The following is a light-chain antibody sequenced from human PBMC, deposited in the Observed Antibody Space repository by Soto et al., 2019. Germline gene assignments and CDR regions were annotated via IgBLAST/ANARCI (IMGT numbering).Light chain of an antibody. CDR3: QQANSFPIT. CDR2: EAS. V-gene: IGKV1-12*01. J-gene: IGKJ5*01. CDR1: QGISTW. Sequence: DVQMTQAPSSVSASVGYRFTITCRASQGISTWLAWYQQKPGKAPNLLIYEASSLQRGVPSRFRGSGSGTDFTLTISSLQPEDFATYYCQQANSFPITFGQGTRLEIK.